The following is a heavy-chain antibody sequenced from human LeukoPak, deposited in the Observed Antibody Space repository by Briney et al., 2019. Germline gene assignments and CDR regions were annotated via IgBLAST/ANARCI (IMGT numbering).Heavy chain of an antibody. CDR1: GFTFSSYS. V-gene: IGHV3-30*02. Sequence: QAGGSLRLSCAASGFTFSSYSMNWVRQAPGKGLEWGAFIRYDGSNKYYADSVKGRFTISRDNSKTTLYLQMNSLRAEDTAVYFCAKSPSLGGYSAYGLDYWGQGTLVTVSS. J-gene: IGHJ4*02. D-gene: IGHD5-12*01. CDR2: IRYDGSNK. CDR3: AKSPSLGGYSAYGLDY.